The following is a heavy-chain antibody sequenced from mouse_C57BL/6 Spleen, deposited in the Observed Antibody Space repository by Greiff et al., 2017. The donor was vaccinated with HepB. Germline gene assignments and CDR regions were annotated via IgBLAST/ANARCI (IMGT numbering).Heavy chain of an antibody. CDR3: ARYWITPVVAPFAY. V-gene: IGHV1-63*01. D-gene: IGHD1-1*01. J-gene: IGHJ3*01. CDR2: IYPGGGYT. Sequence: VQLQQSGAELVRPGTSVKMSCKASGYTFTNYWIGWAKQRPGHGLEWIGDIYPGGGYTNYNEKFKGKATLTADKSSSTAYMQFSSLTSEDSAIYYCARYWITPVVAPFAYWGQGTLVTVSA. CDR1: GYTFTNYW.